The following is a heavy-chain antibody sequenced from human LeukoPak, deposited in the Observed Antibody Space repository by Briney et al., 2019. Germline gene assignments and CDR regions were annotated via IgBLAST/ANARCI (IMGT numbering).Heavy chain of an antibody. Sequence: GGSLRLSCVVSGFTFSGSTVHWVRQASGKGLEWVGRIRSKANNYATAYAASVKGRFTISRDDSKNTAYLQMSSLKTEDTAVYYCTGDNFDSSVKFDYWGQGTLVTVSS. J-gene: IGHJ4*02. D-gene: IGHD3-22*01. CDR3: TGDNFDSSVKFDY. CDR1: GFTFSGST. V-gene: IGHV3-73*01. CDR2: IRSKANNYAT.